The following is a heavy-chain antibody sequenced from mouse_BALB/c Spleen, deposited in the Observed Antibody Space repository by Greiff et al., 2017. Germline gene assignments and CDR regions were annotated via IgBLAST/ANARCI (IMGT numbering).Heavy chain of an antibody. J-gene: IGHJ2*01. D-gene: IGHD2-4*01. CDR2: INPSNGRT. Sequence: VQLQQPGAELVKPGASVKLSCKASGYTFTSYWMHWVKQRPGQGLEWIGEINPSNGRTNYNEKFKSKATLTVDKSSSTAYMQLSSLTSEDSAVYYCARTYDYDGGFDYWGQGTTLTVSS. CDR3: ARTYDYDGGFDY. CDR1: GYTFTSYW. V-gene: IGHV1S81*02.